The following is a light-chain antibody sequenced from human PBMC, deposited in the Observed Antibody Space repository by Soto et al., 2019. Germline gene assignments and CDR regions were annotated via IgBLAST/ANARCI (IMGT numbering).Light chain of an antibody. J-gene: IGKJ1*01. CDR2: DAS. CDR3: QQYNNYPWT. CDR1: QNINRR. Sequence: DIQMTQSPSTLSASVGDRVTITCRASQNINRRLAWYQQKPGKAPNLLIYDASSLESGVPARFSGGGSGTEFTLTISSLQPDDFSTFYCQQYNNYPWTFGQETKVDIK. V-gene: IGKV1-5*01.